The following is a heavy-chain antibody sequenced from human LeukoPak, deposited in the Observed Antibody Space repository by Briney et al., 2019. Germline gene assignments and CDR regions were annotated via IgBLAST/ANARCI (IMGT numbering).Heavy chain of an antibody. J-gene: IGHJ4*02. CDR3: ARVGRRDLVYYFDY. Sequence: SETLSLTCTVSGGPISSYYWSWIRQPPGKGLEWIGYIYYSGSTNYNPSLKSRVTISVDTSKNQFSLKLSSVTAADTAVYYCARVGRRDLVYYFDYWGQGTLVTVSS. CDR2: IYYSGST. D-gene: IGHD2-15*01. V-gene: IGHV4-59*01. CDR1: GGPISSYY.